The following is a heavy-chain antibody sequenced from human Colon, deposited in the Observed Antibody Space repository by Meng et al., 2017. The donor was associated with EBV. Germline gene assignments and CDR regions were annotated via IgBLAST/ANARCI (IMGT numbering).Heavy chain of an antibody. Sequence: PASGPGLVKPSETLSLTCTASGGSIGSNGYYWDWVRQPPGKGLEWIGAIYHSGSTSYNPSLQSRVTMFVDTSKNQFSLMLTSVTATDTAVYYCARRRGGSGRDCWGQGTLVTVSS. CDR2: IYHSGST. D-gene: IGHD3-10*01. CDR3: ARRRGGSGRDC. V-gene: IGHV4-39*01. J-gene: IGHJ4*02. CDR1: GGSIGSNGYY.